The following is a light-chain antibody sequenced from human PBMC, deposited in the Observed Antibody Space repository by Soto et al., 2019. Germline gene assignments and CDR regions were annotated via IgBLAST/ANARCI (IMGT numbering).Light chain of an antibody. J-gene: IGKJ2*01. CDR2: GAS. CDR3: QQYGRSSYT. CDR1: QSVSSSY. Sequence: EIVLTQSPGTLSLSPGERVTLSCRASQSVSSSYLAWYQQKPGQAPRLLIYGASSRATGIPDRFSGSGSGTAFTLTISRLEPEDVAVYYCQQYGRSSYTFGQGTKLEIK. V-gene: IGKV3-20*01.